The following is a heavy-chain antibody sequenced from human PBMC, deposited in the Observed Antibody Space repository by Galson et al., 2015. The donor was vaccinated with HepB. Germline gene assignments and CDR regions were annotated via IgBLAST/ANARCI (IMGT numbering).Heavy chain of an antibody. Sequence: CAISGDSVSSNSAAWNRIRQSPSRGLEWLGRTYYRSKWYNDYAVSVKSRITINPDTSKNQFSLKLSSVTAADTAVYYCARTLTVTTVSNWYFDLWGRGTLVTVSS. CDR3: ARTLTVTTVSNWYFDL. V-gene: IGHV6-1*01. J-gene: IGHJ2*01. CDR2: TYYRSKWYN. D-gene: IGHD4-17*01. CDR1: GDSVSSNSAA.